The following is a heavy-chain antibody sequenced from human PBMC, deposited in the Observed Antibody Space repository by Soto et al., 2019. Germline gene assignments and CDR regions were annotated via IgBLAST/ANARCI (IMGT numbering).Heavy chain of an antibody. CDR1: GVSINRGGYF. J-gene: IGHJ4*02. V-gene: IGHV4-31*03. Sequence: GPGPRWASETLSLTCTVSGVSINRGGYFWSWIRQHPGKGLEWIGYISYSGSTYYNPSLKSRITISVDTSKNQFSLKLSSVTAADTAVYYCARDRDGYTTGYFDYWGQGTLVTVSS. D-gene: IGHD5-12*01. CDR2: ISYSGST. CDR3: ARDRDGYTTGYFDY.